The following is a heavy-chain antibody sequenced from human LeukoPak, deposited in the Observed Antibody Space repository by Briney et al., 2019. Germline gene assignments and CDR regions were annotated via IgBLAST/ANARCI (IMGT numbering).Heavy chain of an antibody. Sequence: ASVKVSCKASGYTFTGYYMHWVRQAPGQGLEWMGWINPNSGGTNYAQKFQGRVTMTRDTSISTAYMELSRLRSDDTAVYYCARAMVEGLVVPAAIALVSGMDVWGQGTTVTVSS. V-gene: IGHV1-2*02. J-gene: IGHJ6*02. CDR2: INPNSGGT. D-gene: IGHD2-2*01. CDR3: ARAMVEGLVVPAAIALVSGMDV. CDR1: GYTFTGYY.